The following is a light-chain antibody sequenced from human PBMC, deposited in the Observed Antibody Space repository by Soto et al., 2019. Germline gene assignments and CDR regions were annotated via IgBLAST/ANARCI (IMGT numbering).Light chain of an antibody. CDR3: QQDYSTPLT. CDR1: QSVLYSSNNKND. V-gene: IGKV4-1*01. CDR2: WAP. J-gene: IGKJ4*01. Sequence: DIVMTQSPDSLAVSLGERATINCKSSQSVLYSSNNKNDLAWYQQKPGQPPKLLIYWAPTRESRVPDRFSGSGSGTDFTLTISSLQAEDVAVYYCQQDYSTPLTFGGGTKVEIK.